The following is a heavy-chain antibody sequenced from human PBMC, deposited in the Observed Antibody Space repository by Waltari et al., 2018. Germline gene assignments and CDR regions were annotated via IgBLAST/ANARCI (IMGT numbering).Heavy chain of an antibody. J-gene: IGHJ5*02. Sequence: QVQLVQSGAEVLKPGASVKVSCQASGYTFINYEINWVRQAAGQGLEWKGWGKPKRGATGYGKKFQGRITMTLDTSISTAYMELSNLRSDDTAVLYCARGRDVFANFDYNWFDPWGQGTLVTVSS. CDR3: ARGRDVFANFDYNWFDP. D-gene: IGHD2-21*01. CDR1: GYTFINYE. V-gene: IGHV1-8*02. CDR2: GKPKRGAT.